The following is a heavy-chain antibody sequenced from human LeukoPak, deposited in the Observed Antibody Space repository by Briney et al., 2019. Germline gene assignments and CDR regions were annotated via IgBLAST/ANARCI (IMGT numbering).Heavy chain of an antibody. D-gene: IGHD1-1*01. V-gene: IGHV3-43*02. Sequence: GGSLRLSCAASGFNIGPYAMYWVRQGPGRGLEWVSVIKADGSGTFYSDSVRGRFTTSRDNSKNSLYLQMSSLTSVDTALYYCATWAFYHNLDVWGQRTTVAVSS. CDR1: GFNIGPYA. CDR3: ATWAFYHNLDV. J-gene: IGHJ6*02. CDR2: IKADGSGT.